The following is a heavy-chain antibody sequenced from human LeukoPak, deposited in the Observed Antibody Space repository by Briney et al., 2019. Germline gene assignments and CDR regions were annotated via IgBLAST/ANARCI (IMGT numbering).Heavy chain of an antibody. CDR2: ISYDGSNK. V-gene: IGHV3-30*18. Sequence: PGGSLRLSCAASGFSFSSYGMHWVRQAPGKGLEWVAVISYDGSNKYYADSVKGRFTISRDNSKNTLYLQMNSLRAEDTAVYYCAQDGLQLGVLELFDYWGEGTLVSV. J-gene: IGHJ4*02. D-gene: IGHD6-13*01. CDR1: GFSFSSYG. CDR3: AQDGLQLGVLELFDY.